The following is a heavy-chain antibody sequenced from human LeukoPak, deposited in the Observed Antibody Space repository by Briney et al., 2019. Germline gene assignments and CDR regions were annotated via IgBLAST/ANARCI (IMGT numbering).Heavy chain of an antibody. CDR3: ARAPRPFDNSDYYFDY. CDR1: GFTLSSHW. V-gene: IGHV3-53*01. CDR2: IYSDSSA. J-gene: IGHJ4*02. Sequence: GALRLSCAASGFTLSSHWMNWVRQAPGKGLEWVSVIYSDSSADYADSVKGRFTISRDDAQNTLYLQMNSLRAGDTAVYYCARAPRPFDNSDYYFDYWGQGSLVTVSS. D-gene: IGHD3-22*01.